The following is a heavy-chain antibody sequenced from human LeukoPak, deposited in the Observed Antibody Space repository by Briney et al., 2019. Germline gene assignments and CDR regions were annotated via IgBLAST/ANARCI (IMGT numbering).Heavy chain of an antibody. D-gene: IGHD4-23*01. CDR2: FLYSGNT. CDR3: ARRGSNPKIFDY. V-gene: IGHV4-39*01. CDR1: GGSISSSSYF. Sequence: PSETLSLTCTVSGGSISSSSYFWGWIRQPPGKGLEWIGSFLYSGNTYYSPSLKSRVAISVDTSKNQFSLRLSSVTAADTAVYFCARRGSNPKIFDYWGQGTLVTVSS. J-gene: IGHJ4*02.